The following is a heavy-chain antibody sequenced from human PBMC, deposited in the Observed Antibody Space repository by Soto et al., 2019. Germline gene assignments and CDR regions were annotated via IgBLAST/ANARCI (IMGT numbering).Heavy chain of an antibody. D-gene: IGHD3-16*02. CDR1: GFTFSSYA. CDR3: ARGPHYDYVWGSYRYTAYFDY. CDR2: ISYDGSNK. V-gene: IGHV3-30-3*01. J-gene: IGHJ4*02. Sequence: GGSLRLSCAASGFTFSSYAMHWVRQAPGKGLEWVAVISYDGSNKYYADSVKGRFTISRDNSKNTLYLQMNSLRAEDTAVYYCARGPHYDYVWGSYRYTAYFDYWGQGTLVTVSS.